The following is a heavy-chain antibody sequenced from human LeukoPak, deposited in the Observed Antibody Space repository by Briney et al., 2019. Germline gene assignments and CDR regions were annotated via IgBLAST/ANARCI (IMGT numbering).Heavy chain of an antibody. V-gene: IGHV3-7*01. D-gene: IGHD1-1*01. CDR2: IKQDGSEK. J-gene: IGHJ4*02. Sequence: GGSLRLSCAASGFTFSSYWMSWVRQAPGKGLEWVANIKQDGSEKYYVDSVKGRFTISRDNAKNSLYLQMNSLRAEDTAVYYCAREGQLERRGPFDYWGQGTLVTVSS. CDR1: GFTFSSYW. CDR3: AREGQLERRGPFDY.